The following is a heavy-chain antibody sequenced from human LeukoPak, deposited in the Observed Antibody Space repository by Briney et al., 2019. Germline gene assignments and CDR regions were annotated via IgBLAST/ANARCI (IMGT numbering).Heavy chain of an antibody. J-gene: IGHJ4*02. CDR1: GFTFSGSA. D-gene: IGHD2-2*01. CDR2: IRSKANSYAT. Sequence: GGSLRLSCAASGFTFSGSAMHWVRQASGKGLEWVGRIRSKANSYATAYAASVKGRFTISRDDSKNTAYLQMNSLKTEDTAEYYCTRYRSSNEPSEGWYEDYWGQGTLVTVSS. V-gene: IGHV3-73*01. CDR3: TRYRSSNEPSEGWYEDY.